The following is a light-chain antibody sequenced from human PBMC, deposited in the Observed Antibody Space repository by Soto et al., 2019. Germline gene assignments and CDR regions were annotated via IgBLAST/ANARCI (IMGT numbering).Light chain of an antibody. CDR1: QDITKY. Sequence: DIQMTQSPSSLSASVGDRVTITCQASQDITKYVNWYLQKPGKAPKLLISAASNSETGVPSRFSGSGSGTHFTFTINSLQPVDIATYYCQQYHNLPLTFGGGTKVEIK. CDR2: AAS. J-gene: IGKJ4*01. CDR3: QQYHNLPLT. V-gene: IGKV1-33*01.